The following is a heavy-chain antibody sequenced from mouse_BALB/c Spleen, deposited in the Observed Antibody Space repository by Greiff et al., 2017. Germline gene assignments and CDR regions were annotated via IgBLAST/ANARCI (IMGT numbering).Heavy chain of an antibody. Sequence: VHLVESGPGLVAPSQSLSITCTVSGFSLTSYDISWIRQPPGKGLEWLGVIWTGGGTNYNSAFMSRLSISKDNSKSQVFLKMNSLQTDDTAIYYCVRHYYGSSDWYFDVWGAETTVTASP. J-gene: IGHJ1*01. V-gene: IGHV2-9-2*01. D-gene: IGHD1-1*01. CDR2: IWTGGGT. CDR1: GFSLTSYD. CDR3: VRHYYGSSDWYFDV.